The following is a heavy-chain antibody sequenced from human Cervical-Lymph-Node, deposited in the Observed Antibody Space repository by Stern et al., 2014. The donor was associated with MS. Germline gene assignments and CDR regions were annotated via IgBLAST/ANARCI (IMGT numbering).Heavy chain of an antibody. J-gene: IGHJ4*02. Sequence: VQLVESGAEVKKPGSSVKVSCKSSGGTFSTHAISWVRQAPGQGLERLGRIIPILDTTEYAQSFRGRHTIDADESTETAYMELRSLTPDDTAVYYCAREKSDCSGGSCFSSLDYWGQGTLVTVSS. V-gene: IGHV1-69*11. CDR1: GGTFSTHA. CDR2: IIPILDTT. D-gene: IGHD2-15*01. CDR3: AREKSDCSGGSCFSSLDY.